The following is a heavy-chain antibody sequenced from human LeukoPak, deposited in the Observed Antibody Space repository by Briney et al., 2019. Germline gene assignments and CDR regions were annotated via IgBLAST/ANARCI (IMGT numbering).Heavy chain of an antibody. CDR3: ARVGEMATIWQYPPAYYYGMDV. D-gene: IGHD5-24*01. J-gene: IGHJ6*02. V-gene: IGHV3-30-3*01. CDR2: ISYDGSNK. CDR1: GFTFSSYA. Sequence: GRSLRLSCAASGFTFSSYAMHWVRQAPGKGLEWVAVISYDGSNKYYADSVKGRYTISRDNSKNTLYLQMNSLRAEDTAVYYCARVGEMATIWQYPPAYYYGMDVWGQGTTVTVSS.